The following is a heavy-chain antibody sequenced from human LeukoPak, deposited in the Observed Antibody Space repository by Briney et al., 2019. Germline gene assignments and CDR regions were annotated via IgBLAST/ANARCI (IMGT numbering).Heavy chain of an antibody. CDR3: AKDDGGSYYIYYYYMDV. CDR1: GFTVSSNYG. D-gene: IGHD1-26*01. CDR2: ISGSGGRT. Sequence: GGSLRLSCAASGFTVSSNYGMSWVRQAPGKGLEWVSAISGSGGRTYHADSVKGRFTISRDNSKNTLYLQMNSLRAEDTAVYYCAKDDGGSYYIYYYYMDVWGKGTTVTISS. V-gene: IGHV3-23*01. J-gene: IGHJ6*03.